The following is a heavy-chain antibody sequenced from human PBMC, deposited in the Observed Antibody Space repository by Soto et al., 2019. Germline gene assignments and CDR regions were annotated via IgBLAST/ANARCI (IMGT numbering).Heavy chain of an antibody. CDR3: AKDRATIFGVVWKYGMDV. V-gene: IGHV3-23*01. Sequence: EGQLLESGGGLVQPGGSLRLSCVASGFTFRSYAMAWDRQAPGKGLEWVSGISESGGKTNYAESVRGRFSISRDNSRNTLSLLMNNVTAEDTAIYYCAKDRATIFGVVWKYGMDVWGQGTTVSVSS. D-gene: IGHD3-3*01. J-gene: IGHJ6*02. CDR2: ISESGGKT. CDR1: GFTFRSYA.